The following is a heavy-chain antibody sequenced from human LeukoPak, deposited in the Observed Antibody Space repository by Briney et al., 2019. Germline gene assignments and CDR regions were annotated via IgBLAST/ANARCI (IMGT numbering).Heavy chain of an antibody. CDR2: IYTSGST. Sequence: SETLSLTCTVSGDSISSSNFYWGWIRQPPGKGLEWIGRIYTSGSTNYNPSLKSRVTMSVDTSKNQFSLKLSSVTAADTAVYYCARNTMVRGVGEWFDPWGQGTLVTVSS. V-gene: IGHV4-61*02. D-gene: IGHD3-10*01. J-gene: IGHJ5*02. CDR3: ARNTMVRGVGEWFDP. CDR1: GDSISSSNFY.